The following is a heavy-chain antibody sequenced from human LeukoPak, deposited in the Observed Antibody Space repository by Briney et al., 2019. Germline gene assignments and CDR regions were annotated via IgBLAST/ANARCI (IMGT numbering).Heavy chain of an antibody. Sequence: SETLSLTCTVYGGSISSYYWSWIRQPAGKGLEWIWRIYTSGITNYNPYLKSRVTMSVDTSKNQFSLKLSSVTAADTAVYYCARVIAVTTYYYYYYMDVWGKGTTVTVSS. D-gene: IGHD4-17*01. CDR2: IYTSGIT. CDR3: ARVIAVTTYYYYYYMDV. CDR1: GGSISSYY. V-gene: IGHV4-4*07. J-gene: IGHJ6*03.